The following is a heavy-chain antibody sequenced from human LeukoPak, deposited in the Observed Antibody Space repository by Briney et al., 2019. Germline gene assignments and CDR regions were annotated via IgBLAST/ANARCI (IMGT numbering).Heavy chain of an antibody. V-gene: IGHV1-8*01. CDR3: ARVCPDYDFWSGYYNPLGY. CDR1: GYTFTSYG. D-gene: IGHD3-3*01. CDR2: MNPNSGNT. J-gene: IGHJ4*02. Sequence: ASVKVSCKASGYTFTSYGINWVRQATGQGLEWMGWMNPNSGNTGYAQKFQGRVTMTRNTSISIAYTELSSLRSEDTAVYYCARVCPDYDFWSGYYNPLGYWGQGTLVTVSS.